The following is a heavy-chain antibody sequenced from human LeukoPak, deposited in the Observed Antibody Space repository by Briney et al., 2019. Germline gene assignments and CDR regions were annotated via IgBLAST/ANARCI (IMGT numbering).Heavy chain of an antibody. CDR2: IYYSGSN. CDR1: GGSINSYY. Sequence: PSETLSLTCTLSGGSINSYYWSWIRQPPGKALEWVGYIYYSGSNNYKPPLKRRATISVDTPKNQFSLKVSSVTAADTAVYYCASSRSSSGWSLIDYWGQGALVTVSS. V-gene: IGHV4-59*01. D-gene: IGHD6-19*01. CDR3: ASSRSSSGWSLIDY. J-gene: IGHJ4*02.